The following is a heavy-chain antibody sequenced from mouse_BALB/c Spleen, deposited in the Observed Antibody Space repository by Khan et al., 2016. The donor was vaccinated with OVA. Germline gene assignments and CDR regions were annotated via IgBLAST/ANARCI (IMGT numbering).Heavy chain of an antibody. CDR3: ARVYGGDFDY. V-gene: IGHV3-2*02. J-gene: IGHJ2*01. D-gene: IGHD2-10*02. CDR1: GYSITSDYA. CDR2: ISYSGNT. Sequence: EVQLQESGPGLMKPSQSLPLTCTVTGYSITSDYAWNWIRQFPGNKLEWMGYISYSGNTNYNPSLKSRISITRDTSKNQFFLQLNSVTTEDTATYYCARVYGGDFDYWGQGTTLTVSS.